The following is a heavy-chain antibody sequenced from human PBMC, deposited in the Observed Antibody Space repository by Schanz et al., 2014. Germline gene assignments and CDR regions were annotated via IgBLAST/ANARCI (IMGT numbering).Heavy chain of an antibody. CDR3: AKGPYYYYYMDV. V-gene: IGHV3-23*01. CDR2: VSSSSSYT. Sequence: EVQLLESGGGLIQPGGSLRLSCAASGFTFSTHAMSWVRQAPGKGPEWVSYVSSSSSYTHYADSVKGRFTISGDSSKYTVYLQMNSLRADDTAVYYCAKGPYYYYYMDVWGNGTTVTVSS. J-gene: IGHJ6*03. CDR1: GFTFSTHA.